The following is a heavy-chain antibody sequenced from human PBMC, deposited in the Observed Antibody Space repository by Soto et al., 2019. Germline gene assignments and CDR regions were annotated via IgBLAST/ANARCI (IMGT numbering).Heavy chain of an antibody. D-gene: IGHD3-22*01. CDR3: ARDSLSNYYDSSGFDY. CDR2: IWYDGSNK. V-gene: IGHV3-33*01. CDR1: GFTFSSYG. Sequence: VGSLRLSCAASGFTFSSYGMHWVRQAPGNGLEWVAVIWYDGSNKYYADSVKGRFTISRDNSKNTLYLQMNSLRAEDMAVYYCARDSLSNYYDSSGFDYWGQGTLVTVSS. J-gene: IGHJ4*02.